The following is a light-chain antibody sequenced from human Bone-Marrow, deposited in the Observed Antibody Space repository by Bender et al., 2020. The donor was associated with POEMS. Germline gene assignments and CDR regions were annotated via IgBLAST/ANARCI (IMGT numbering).Light chain of an antibody. CDR1: QLGDQY. CDR2: EDN. CDR3: QAWDTSSVV. V-gene: IGLV3-1*01. Sequence: SYGLTQPPSVSVSPGHTANITCSGDQLGDQYASWYQLKPGQSPVLVIYEDNKRPSGIPERFSGSNSGNIATLNISVTQALDEADYYCQAWDTSSVVFGGGTKLTVL. J-gene: IGLJ2*01.